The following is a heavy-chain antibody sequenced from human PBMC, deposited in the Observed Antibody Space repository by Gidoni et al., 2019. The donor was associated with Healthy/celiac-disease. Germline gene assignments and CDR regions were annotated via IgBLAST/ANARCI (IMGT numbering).Heavy chain of an antibody. D-gene: IGHD5-12*01. V-gene: IGHV4-61*02. CDR2: IYTSGST. CDR1: GGSLSSGSYY. CDR3: ARGLVATSYYYYYYMDV. Sequence: QLPLQESGPGLMKPSQTLSLTCTVAGGSLSSGSYYWSWIRQPAGKGLEWIGRIYTSGSTNYNPSLKSRVTISVDTSKNQFSLKLSSVTAADTAVYYCARGLVATSYYYYYYMDVWGKGTTVTVSS. J-gene: IGHJ6*03.